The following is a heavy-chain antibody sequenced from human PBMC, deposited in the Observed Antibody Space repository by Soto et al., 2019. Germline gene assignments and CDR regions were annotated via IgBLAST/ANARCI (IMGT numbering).Heavy chain of an antibody. J-gene: IGHJ4*02. V-gene: IGHV2-70*11. CDR1: GFSLSTSGMC. CDR2: IDWDDDK. Sequence: SGPTLVNPTQTLTLTCTFSGFSLSTSGMCVSWIRQPPGKALEWLARIDWDDDKYYSTSLKTRLTSSKDTSKNQVVLTMTNMDPVDTATYYCARTYQLLGTFDYWGQGTLVTVSS. D-gene: IGHD2-2*01. CDR3: ARTYQLLGTFDY.